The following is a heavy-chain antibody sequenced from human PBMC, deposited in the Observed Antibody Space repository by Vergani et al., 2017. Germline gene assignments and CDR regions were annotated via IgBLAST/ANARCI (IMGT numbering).Heavy chain of an antibody. CDR1: GFSLTTPGVG. J-gene: IGHJ4*02. V-gene: IGHV2-5*01. CDR3: AREGGKAAGYFDL. Sequence: QITLKESSPTLVKPTQILTLTCTLSGFSLTTPGVGVAWIRQPPGKALEWLAIIYWNDDVRYRPSLNNRLTITKDTAKNQVVLTMTKMDPVDTGTYYCAREGGKAAGYFDLWGPGSLVTVSS. CDR2: IYWNDDV. D-gene: IGHD6-13*01.